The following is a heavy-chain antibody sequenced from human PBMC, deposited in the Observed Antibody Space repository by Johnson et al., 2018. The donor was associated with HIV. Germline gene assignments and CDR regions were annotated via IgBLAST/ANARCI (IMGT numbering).Heavy chain of an antibody. D-gene: IGHD3-22*01. CDR3: AKGSTPTMIIVVISAFDI. V-gene: IGHV3-30*04. J-gene: IGHJ3*02. CDR2: ISYDGSNK. CDR1: RFTFSSYA. Sequence: QVQLVESGGGVVQPGRSLRLSCAASRFTFSSYAMHWVRQAPGKGLEWVAIISYDGSNKNYADSVKGRFTVSRDNSKNTLYLEANSLGPEDTATYYCAKGSTPTMIIVVISAFDIWGQGTVVAVSS.